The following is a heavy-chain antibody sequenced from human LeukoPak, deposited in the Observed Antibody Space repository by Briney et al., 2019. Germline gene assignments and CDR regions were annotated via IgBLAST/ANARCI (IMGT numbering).Heavy chain of an antibody. D-gene: IGHD3-3*01. CDR1: GYTFTDYY. J-gene: IGHJ6*03. CDR3: ARDRGAGVGVVRDYYYMGV. Sequence: ASVKVSCKASGYTFTDYYMHWVRQAPGQGLEWMGWINPNRGATNYAQKFQGRVTMTRDSSISTAYMDLSRLRSDDTAVYHCARDRGAGVGVVRDYYYMGVWGKGTSVTVSS. CDR2: INPNRGAT. V-gene: IGHV1-2*02.